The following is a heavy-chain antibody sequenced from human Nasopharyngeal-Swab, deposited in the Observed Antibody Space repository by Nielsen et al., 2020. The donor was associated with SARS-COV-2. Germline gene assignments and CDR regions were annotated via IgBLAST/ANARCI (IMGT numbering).Heavy chain of an antibody. Sequence: GGSLRLSCAASGFLVSNTYMSWVRQAPGEWLKCVAVIFGDGQTFYASSVKGRFPISRDISKNTLYLQMNGLRAADSAVYYCAKDLHYWGFDHWGQGALVTVSS. CDR3: AKDLHYWGFDH. V-gene: IGHV3-53*01. D-gene: IGHD7-27*01. J-gene: IGHJ4*02. CDR2: IFGDGQT. CDR1: GFLVSNTY.